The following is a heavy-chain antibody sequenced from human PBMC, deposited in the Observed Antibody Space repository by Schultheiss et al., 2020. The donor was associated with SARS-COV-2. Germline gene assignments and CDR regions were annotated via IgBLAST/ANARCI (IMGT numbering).Heavy chain of an antibody. J-gene: IGHJ4*02. CDR2: ISGSGGST. CDR3: AKDHPYSSSWEYYFDY. D-gene: IGHD6-13*01. V-gene: IGHV3-23*01. Sequence: GGSLRLSCAASGFTFSSYAMSWVRQAPGKGLEWVSAISGSGGSTYYADSVKGRFTISRDNSKNTLYLQMNSLRAEDTAVYYCAKDHPYSSSWEYYFDYWGQGTLVTVSS. CDR1: GFTFSSYA.